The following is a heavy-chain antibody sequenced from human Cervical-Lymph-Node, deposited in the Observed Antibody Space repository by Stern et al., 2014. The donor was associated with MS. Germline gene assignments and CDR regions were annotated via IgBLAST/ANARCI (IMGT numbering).Heavy chain of an antibody. CDR1: GDSISTNSAA. Sequence: QVQLEQSGPGLVKPSQTLSLTCAISGDSISTNSAAWNWIRQSPSRDLEWLVRTYYTSKLYTDYAVSVKSRITINADTSKNQFSLQLTSVTPEDTAVYYCARGRELTDWGQGTLVTVSS. CDR3: ARGRELTD. J-gene: IGHJ4*02. D-gene: IGHD1-7*01. V-gene: IGHV6-1*01. CDR2: TYYTSKLYT.